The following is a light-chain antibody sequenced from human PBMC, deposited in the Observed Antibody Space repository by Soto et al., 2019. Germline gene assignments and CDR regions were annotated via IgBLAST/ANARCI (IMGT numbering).Light chain of an antibody. Sequence: EIVLTQSPGTLSLSPGERAVLSCRASQTIANIYLAWYQHKPGRPPRLLIYDTSTRATGTPDRFIGSGSGTAFTLTIRRLEPEDFAVYYCQQYSGSPETFGPGTKVEVK. CDR1: QTIANIY. CDR3: QQYSGSPET. V-gene: IGKV3-20*01. J-gene: IGKJ1*01. CDR2: DTS.